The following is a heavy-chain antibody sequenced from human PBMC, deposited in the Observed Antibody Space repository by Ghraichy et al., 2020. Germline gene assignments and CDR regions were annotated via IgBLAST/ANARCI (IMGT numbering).Heavy chain of an antibody. CDR1: GGSISSSFYY. V-gene: IGHV4-39*07. Sequence: SQTLSLTCTVSGGSISSSFYYWGWIRQPPGKGLEWIGTIYYTGSTYYNPCLKGRVTISVDTSKNQLSLKLSSVTAVDTAVYYCARPRISGTLRGFQYWGQGTPVTASS. D-gene: IGHD1-20*01. CDR2: IYYTGST. CDR3: ARPRISGTLRGFQY. J-gene: IGHJ4*02.